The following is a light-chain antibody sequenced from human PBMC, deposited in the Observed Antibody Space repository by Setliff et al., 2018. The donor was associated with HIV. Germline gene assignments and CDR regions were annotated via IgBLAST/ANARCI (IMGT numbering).Light chain of an antibody. J-gene: IGLJ1*01. CDR1: SSDVGRYNL. CDR2: EVS. Sequence: QSALAQPASVSGSPGQSITISCTGTSSDVGRYNLVSWYQQHPGKAPKLIIYEVSKRPSGVSNRFSGFKSGNTASLTMPGLQAEDEADYYCCSYAGNFTYYVFGTGTKVTVL. CDR3: CSYAGNFTYYV. V-gene: IGLV2-23*02.